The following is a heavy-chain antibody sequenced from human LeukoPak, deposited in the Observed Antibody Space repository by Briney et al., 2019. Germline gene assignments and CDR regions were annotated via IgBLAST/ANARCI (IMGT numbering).Heavy chain of an antibody. Sequence: SETLSLTCTVSGGSISSTSYYWGWIRQPPGEGLELIGSIYYSGTTYYNPSLKSRVTISLDPSQNQFSLRLTSVTAADTAVYYCASQVGYGSGTYYNKLFDYWGQGTLLTVSS. CDR1: GGSISSTSYY. CDR3: ASQVGYGSGTYYNKLFDY. CDR2: IYYSGTT. J-gene: IGHJ4*02. D-gene: IGHD3-10*01. V-gene: IGHV4-39*01.